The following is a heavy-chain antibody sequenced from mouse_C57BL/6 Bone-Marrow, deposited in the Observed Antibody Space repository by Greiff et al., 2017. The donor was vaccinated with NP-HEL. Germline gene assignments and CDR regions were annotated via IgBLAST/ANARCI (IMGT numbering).Heavy chain of an antibody. D-gene: IGHD2-3*01. Sequence: DVMLVESGGGLVQPGGSLKLSCAASGFTFSDYCMYWVRQTPEKRLEWVAYISNGGGSTYYPDTVKGRFTISRDNAKNTLYLQMSRLKSEDTAMYYCARFYDGYAWFAYWGQGTLVTVSA. CDR2: ISNGGGST. CDR3: ARFYDGYAWFAY. J-gene: IGHJ3*01. V-gene: IGHV5-12*01. CDR1: GFTFSDYC.